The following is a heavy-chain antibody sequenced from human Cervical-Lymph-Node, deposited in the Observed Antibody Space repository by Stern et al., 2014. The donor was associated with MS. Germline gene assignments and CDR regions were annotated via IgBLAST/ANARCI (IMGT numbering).Heavy chain of an antibody. Sequence: VQLVQSGPGLVKPSQTLSLTCTVSGAFISSGTSYWSWIRQPAGGGLEWIGRLHARGATYYNPSLKSRVTISGDTSKNQFSLNLNSVTAADTAVYYCARGHWELLGNNYFDSWGQGTLVTVSS. D-gene: IGHD1-26*01. V-gene: IGHV4-61*02. CDR2: LHARGAT. CDR1: GAFISSGTSY. J-gene: IGHJ4*02. CDR3: ARGHWELLGNNYFDS.